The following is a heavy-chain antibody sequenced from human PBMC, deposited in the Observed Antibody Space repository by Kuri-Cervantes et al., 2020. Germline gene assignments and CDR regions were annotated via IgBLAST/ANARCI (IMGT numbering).Heavy chain of an antibody. V-gene: IGHV3-30-3*01. CDR3: ARGGSSGWLHKDY. CDR2: ISYDGSNK. J-gene: IGHJ4*02. CDR1: GFTFSSYA. Sequence: GGSLRLSCAASGFTFSSYAMHWVRQAPGKGLEWVAVISYDGSNKYYADSVKGRFTISRDNSKNTLYLQMNSLRAEDTAVYYCARGGSSGWLHKDYWGLGTLVTVSS. D-gene: IGHD6-25*01.